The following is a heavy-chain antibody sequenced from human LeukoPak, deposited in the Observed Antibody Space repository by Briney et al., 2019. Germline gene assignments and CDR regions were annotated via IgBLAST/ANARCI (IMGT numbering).Heavy chain of an antibody. CDR1: GFTFSSYS. D-gene: IGHD3-22*01. V-gene: IGHV3-48*04. CDR2: ISSSSSTI. CDR3: ARGETSGSPYDAFDI. J-gene: IGHJ3*02. Sequence: GGSLRLSCAASGFTFSSYSMNWVRQAPGKGLEWVSYISSSSSTIYYADSVKGRFTISRDNAKNSLYLQMNSLRAEDTAVYYCARGETSGSPYDAFDIWGQGTMVTVSS.